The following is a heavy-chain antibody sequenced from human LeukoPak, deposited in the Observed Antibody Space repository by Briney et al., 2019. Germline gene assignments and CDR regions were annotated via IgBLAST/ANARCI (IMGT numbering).Heavy chain of an antibody. CDR2: IYTSGNT. D-gene: IGHD2-2*02. V-gene: IGHV4-4*07. CDR1: GGSINNYY. J-gene: IGHJ4*02. Sequence: SETLSLTCTVSGGSINNYYWSWIRQPAGKGLEWIGHIYTSGNTNYNPSLKSRVTMSVDTSKNQFSLKLSSVTAADTAVYYCARVGSPYHFDYWGQGTLVTVSS. CDR3: ARVGSPYHFDY.